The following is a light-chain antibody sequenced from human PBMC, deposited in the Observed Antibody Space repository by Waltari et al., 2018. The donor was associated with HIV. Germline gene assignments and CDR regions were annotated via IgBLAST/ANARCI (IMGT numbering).Light chain of an antibody. Sequence: SYVLTQPPSVSLGPGEMARITCGGDNIEKKSVKWYHQKPGQAPVLFIYYDSDRPSGIPERFSGSNSGNTATLTIHRVEAGDEADYYCQVWDLISDHWVFGGGTRLTVL. CDR3: QVWDLISDHWV. J-gene: IGLJ3*02. CDR1: NIEKKS. CDR2: YDS. V-gene: IGLV3-21*01.